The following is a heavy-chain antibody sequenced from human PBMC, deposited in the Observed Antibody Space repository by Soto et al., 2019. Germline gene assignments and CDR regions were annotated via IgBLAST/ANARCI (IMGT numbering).Heavy chain of an antibody. CDR1: GGSISSYY. CDR2: IYYSGST. D-gene: IGHD2-15*01. J-gene: IGHJ3*02. CDR3: ARGRHSDEAFDI. Sequence: QVQLQESGPGLVKPSETLSLTCTVSGGSISSYYWSWIRQPPGKGLEWIGYIYYSGSTNYNPSLKGRVTISVDTSKNQFSLKLSSVTAADTAVYYCARGRHSDEAFDIWGQGTLVTVSS. V-gene: IGHV4-59*01.